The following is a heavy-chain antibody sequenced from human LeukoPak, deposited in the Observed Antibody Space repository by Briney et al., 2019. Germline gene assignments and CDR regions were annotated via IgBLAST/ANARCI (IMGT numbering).Heavy chain of an antibody. CDR2: IIPIFGTA. D-gene: IGHD2-2*01. CDR1: GGTFSSYA. V-gene: IGHV1-69*13. CDR3: ARVRGKYCSSTSCYSFDY. J-gene: IGHJ4*02. Sequence: SVKVSCKASGGTFSSYAISWVRLAPGQGLEWMGGIIPIFGTASYAQKFQGRVTITADESTSTAYMELSSLRSEDAAVYYCARVRGKYCSSTSCYSFDYWGQGTLVTVSS.